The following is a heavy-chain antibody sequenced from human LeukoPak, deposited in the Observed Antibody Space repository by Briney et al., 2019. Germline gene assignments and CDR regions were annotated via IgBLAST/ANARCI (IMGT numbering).Heavy chain of an antibody. J-gene: IGHJ4*02. CDR1: GFTFSSYS. D-gene: IGHD3-22*01. CDR2: ISSSSSYI. V-gene: IGHV3-21*01. CDR3: ASWNDYDRKDY. Sequence: GGSLRLSCAASGFTFSSYSMNWVRQAPGKGLEWVSSISSSSSYIYYADSVKGRFTISRDNAKNSLYLQMNSLRAEDTAVYYCASWNDYDRKDYWGQGTLVTVSS.